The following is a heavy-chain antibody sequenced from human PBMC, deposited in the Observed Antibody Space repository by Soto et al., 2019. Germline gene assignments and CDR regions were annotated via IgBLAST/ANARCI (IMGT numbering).Heavy chain of an antibody. CDR2: ISAYNGNT. J-gene: IGHJ4*02. V-gene: IGHV1-18*01. CDR1: GYTFTSYA. CDR3: ARFGGLDGVFNY. D-gene: IGHD2-15*01. Sequence: ASVKVSCKASGYTFTSYAMHWVRQAPGQGLEWMGWISAYNGNTNYAQKLQGRVTMTTDTSTSTAYMELRSLRSDDTAVYYCARFGGLDGVFNYWGQGSLVTVSS.